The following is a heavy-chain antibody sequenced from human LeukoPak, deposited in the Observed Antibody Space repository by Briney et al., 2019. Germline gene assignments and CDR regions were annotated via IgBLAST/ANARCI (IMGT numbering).Heavy chain of an antibody. CDR3: ARDFYCGGDCYYFDY. V-gene: IGHV3-66*02. D-gene: IGHD2-21*02. CDR2: IYSGGST. CDR1: GFTVSSNY. Sequence: GGSLRLSCAASGFTVSSNYMSWVRQAPGKGREWVSVIYSGGSTYYADSVKGRFTISRDNSKNTLYLQMNSLRAEDTAVYYCARDFYCGGDCYYFDYWGQGTLVTVSS. J-gene: IGHJ4*02.